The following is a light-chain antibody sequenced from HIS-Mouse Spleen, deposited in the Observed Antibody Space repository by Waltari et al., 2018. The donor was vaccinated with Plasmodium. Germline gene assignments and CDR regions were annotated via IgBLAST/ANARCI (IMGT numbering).Light chain of an antibody. CDR2: DAS. J-gene: IGKJ2*01. Sequence: DIQMTQSPSSLSASVGDRVTITCQASQDISNYLNWYQQKPGKAPKLLIYDASNLETGVPSRFSGSGSGTDFTFTISSLQPEDIATYYCQQYENLPYTFGQGTKL. CDR1: QDISNY. CDR3: QQYENLPYT. V-gene: IGKV1-33*01.